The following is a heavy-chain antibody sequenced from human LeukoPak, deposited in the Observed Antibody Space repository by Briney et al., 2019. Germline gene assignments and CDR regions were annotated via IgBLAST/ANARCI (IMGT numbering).Heavy chain of an antibody. CDR2: IYYSGST. J-gene: IGHJ5*02. CDR3: ARVGSWYWFDP. Sequence: PSETLSLTCTVSGGSINNYYWSWIRQPPGKGLEWIGYIYYSGSTNYNPSLRSRVTISLDTSKNQFPLTLNSVTAADTAVYYCARVGSWYWFDPWGQGTLVTVSS. CDR1: GGSINNYY. D-gene: IGHD6-13*01. V-gene: IGHV4-59*01.